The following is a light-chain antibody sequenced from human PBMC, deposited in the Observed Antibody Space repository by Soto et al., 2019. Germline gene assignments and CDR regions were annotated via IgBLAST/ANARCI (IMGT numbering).Light chain of an antibody. V-gene: IGLV1-40*01. CDR3: QSYVNSLGGYVL. Sequence: QSVLTQPPSVSGAPGQRVTISCTWGSSNIGEGYDVHWYQQLPGRAPKLLIYVNTNRPSGVPDRFSGSKSGTSASLAITGLQAEDEAAYYCQSYVNSLGGYVLFGGGTELTLL. J-gene: IGLJ2*01. CDR2: VNT. CDR1: SSNIGEGYD.